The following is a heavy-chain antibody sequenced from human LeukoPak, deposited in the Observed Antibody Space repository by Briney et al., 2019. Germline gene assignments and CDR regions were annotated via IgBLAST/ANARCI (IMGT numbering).Heavy chain of an antibody. J-gene: IGHJ6*02. CDR1: GGSISSSNW. CDR3: ARDPHYDHLYGMDV. CDR2: IYHSGST. V-gene: IGHV4-4*02. Sequence: PSETLSLTCAVSGGSISSSNWWSWVRQPPGKGLEWIGEIYHSGSTNYNPSLKSRVTISVDKSKNQFSLKLSSVTAADTAVYYCARDPHYDHLYGMDVWGQGTTVTVSS. D-gene: IGHD5-12*01.